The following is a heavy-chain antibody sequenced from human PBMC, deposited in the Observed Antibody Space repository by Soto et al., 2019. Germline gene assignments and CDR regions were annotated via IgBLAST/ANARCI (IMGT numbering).Heavy chain of an antibody. V-gene: IGHV3-23*01. CDR3: AKEFSAAGRGGYSPHAFDI. D-gene: IGHD3-22*01. CDR1: GFTFSSYA. CDR2: TSGSGGST. J-gene: IGHJ3*02. Sequence: PGGSLRLSCAASGFTFSSYAMSWVRQAPGKGLEWVSATSGSGGSTYYADSVKGRFTISRDNSKNTLYLQMNSLRAEDTAVYYCAKEFSAAGRGGYSPHAFDIWGQGTIGTVS.